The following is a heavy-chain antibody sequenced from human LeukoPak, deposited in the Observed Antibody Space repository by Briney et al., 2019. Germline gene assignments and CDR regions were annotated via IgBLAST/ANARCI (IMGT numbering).Heavy chain of an antibody. CDR3: AKDLRVTCGLGAYDI. CDR2: ISGSGGST. CDR1: GFTFSSYA. D-gene: IGHD2-21*02. Sequence: PGGSLRLSCAASGFTFSSYAMSWVRQAPGKGLEWVSAISGSGGSTYSPDSVKGRFTISRDNSKNTLYLHMNSLRAEATAVYHCAKDLRVTCGLGAYDIWGQGTMVTVSS. V-gene: IGHV3-23*01. J-gene: IGHJ3*02.